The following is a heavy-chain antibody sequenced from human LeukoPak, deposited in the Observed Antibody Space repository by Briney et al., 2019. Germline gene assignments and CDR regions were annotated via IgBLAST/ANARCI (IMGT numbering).Heavy chain of an antibody. V-gene: IGHV4-39*01. CDR1: GDSISSSNYY. Sequence: SKTLSLTCTVSGDSISSSNYYWGWIRQPPGKGLEWIASIYYSGSTYYNPSLKSRVTISVDTSKNQFSLKLSSVTAADTAVYYCARLPYDSSGYYFDYWGQGTLVTVSS. CDR3: ARLPYDSSGYYFDY. CDR2: IYYSGST. J-gene: IGHJ4*02. D-gene: IGHD3-22*01.